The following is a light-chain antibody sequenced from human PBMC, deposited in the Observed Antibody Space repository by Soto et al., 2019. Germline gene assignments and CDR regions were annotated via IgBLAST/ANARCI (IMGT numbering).Light chain of an antibody. V-gene: IGKV1-5*03. CDR2: KAS. Sequence: DIQMTQSPSTLSASVGDRVTITCRASQSISSWLAWYQQKPWKAPKLLIYKASSLESGVPSRFSGSGSGTEFPLTISSLQPDDFATDYCQQYNSYPATFGQGTKVEIK. J-gene: IGKJ1*01. CDR3: QQYNSYPAT. CDR1: QSISSW.